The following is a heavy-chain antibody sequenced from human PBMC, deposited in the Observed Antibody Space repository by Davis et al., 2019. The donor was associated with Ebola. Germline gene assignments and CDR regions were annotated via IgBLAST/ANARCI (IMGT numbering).Heavy chain of an antibody. D-gene: IGHD3-16*02. V-gene: IGHV4-34*08. CDR1: GFTVSSNY. Sequence: GSLRLSCAASGFTVSSNYMSWVRQPPGKGLEWIGEINHSGSTNYNPSLKSRVTISVDKSKNQFSLKLSSVTAADTAVYYCAIPLGAYDYIWGSYRYGYFDYWGQGTLVTVSS. J-gene: IGHJ4*02. CDR3: AIPLGAYDYIWGSYRYGYFDY. CDR2: INHSGST.